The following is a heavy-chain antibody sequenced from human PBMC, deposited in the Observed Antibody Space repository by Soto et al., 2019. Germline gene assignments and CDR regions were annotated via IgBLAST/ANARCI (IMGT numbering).Heavy chain of an antibody. Sequence: EVQLLESGGGLVQPGGSLRLSCTASGFTFIDYAMSWVRQAPGKRLEWVSLISGGGGTTQYADSVKGRFTISRDNSKNTGYLQMTSLRVEDTAVYFCAKALSHDSPFDYWGQGTLVTVSS. CDR1: GFTFIDYA. J-gene: IGHJ4*02. D-gene: IGHD1-1*01. V-gene: IGHV3-23*01. CDR2: ISGGGGTT. CDR3: AKALSHDSPFDY.